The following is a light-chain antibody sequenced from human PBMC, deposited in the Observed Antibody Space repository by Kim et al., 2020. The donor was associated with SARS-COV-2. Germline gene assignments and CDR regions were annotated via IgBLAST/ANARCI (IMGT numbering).Light chain of an antibody. V-gene: IGKV1-5*03. CDR3: QQYNSSPCR. J-gene: IGKJ1*01. Sequence: DIQMTQSPSTLSASVGDRVTITCRASQSISSWLAWYQQKPGKAPKLLIYKASSLESGVPSRFSGSGSGTEFTLTISSLQPDDFATYYCQQYNSSPCRFGQGTKVDIK. CDR2: KAS. CDR1: QSISSW.